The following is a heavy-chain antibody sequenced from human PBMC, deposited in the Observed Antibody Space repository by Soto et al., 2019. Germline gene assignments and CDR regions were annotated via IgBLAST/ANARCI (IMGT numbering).Heavy chain of an antibody. CDR2: INHSGST. D-gene: IGHD6-13*01. CDR3: ASHAGYSSS. CDR1: GGSFSGYY. Sequence: QVQLQQWGAGPLKPSETLSLTCAVYGGSFSGYYWSWIRQPPGKGLEWIGEINHSGSTNYNPSLKSRVTISVDTSKNQFFLKLSSVTAADTAVYYCASHAGYSSSWGQGTLVTVSS. V-gene: IGHV4-34*01. J-gene: IGHJ5*02.